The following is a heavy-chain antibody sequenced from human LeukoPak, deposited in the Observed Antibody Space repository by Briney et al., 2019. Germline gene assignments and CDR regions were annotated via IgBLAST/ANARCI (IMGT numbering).Heavy chain of an antibody. V-gene: IGHV1-18*01. CDR3: ARDLGDRWRDKWFDR. D-gene: IGHD2-21*01. CDR2: ISVYNGNT. Sequence: AAGKVSCKAAGYTFTSYSIGWVRDAPGQGLEWMGYISVYNGNTNYTQKLQCRVTMTTDTSTSTTYMDLRSLRSDDTAVYYGARDLGDRWRDKWFDRWGQGTLVTVSS. CDR1: GYTFTSYS. J-gene: IGHJ5*02.